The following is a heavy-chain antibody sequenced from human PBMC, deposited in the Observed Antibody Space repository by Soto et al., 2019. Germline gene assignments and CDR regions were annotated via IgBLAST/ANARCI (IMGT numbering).Heavy chain of an antibody. CDR3: ARDRDGWRYTDY. CDR2: IKSDGSDI. J-gene: IGHJ4*02. V-gene: IGHV3-74*01. CDR1: GFTFGNYW. Sequence: GGSLRLSCAASGFTFGNYWMHWVRQAPGKGLVWVSRIKSDGSDISYADSVKGRFTISRDNAKNTLYLEVNSLRAEDTAVYYCARDRDGWRYTDYWGQGTLVTVSS. D-gene: IGHD3-9*01.